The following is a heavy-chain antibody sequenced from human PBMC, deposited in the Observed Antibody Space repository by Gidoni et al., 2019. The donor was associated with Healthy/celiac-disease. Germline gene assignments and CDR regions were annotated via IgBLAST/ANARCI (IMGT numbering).Heavy chain of an antibody. V-gene: IGHV4-34*01. J-gene: IGHJ4*02. Sequence: QVQLQQWGAGLLKPSETLSLTCAVYGGSFSGYYWSWIRQPPGKGLEWIGEINHSGSTNYNPSLKSRVTISVDTSKNQFSLKLSSVTAADTAVYYCARSRRWLQGFDYWGQGTLVTVSS. CDR2: INHSGST. D-gene: IGHD5-12*01. CDR1: GGSFSGYY. CDR3: ARSRRWLQGFDY.